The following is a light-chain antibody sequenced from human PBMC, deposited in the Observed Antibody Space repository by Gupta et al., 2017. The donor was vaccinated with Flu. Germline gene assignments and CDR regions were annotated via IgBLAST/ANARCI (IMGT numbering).Light chain of an antibody. CDR1: QDIINY. CDR2: DAS. Sequence: DIQMTQSPSSLSASVGDRVTITCQASQDIINYLNWYQQKPGKAPKLLIYDASNWEAGVPSRFSGSGYGTDFSFTITSRQPEDIATYYCQQDENLVCITFGGGTKVEIK. CDR3: QQDENLVCIT. V-gene: IGKV1-33*01. J-gene: IGKJ4*01.